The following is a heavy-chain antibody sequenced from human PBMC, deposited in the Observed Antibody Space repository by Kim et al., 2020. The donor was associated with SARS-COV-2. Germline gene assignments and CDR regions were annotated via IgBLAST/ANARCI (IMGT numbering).Heavy chain of an antibody. CDR3: AREPLYAARYYYYGMDV. CDR1: GGSFSGYY. V-gene: IGHV4-34*01. J-gene: IGHJ6*02. D-gene: IGHD6-6*01. CDR2: INHSGST. Sequence: SETLSLTCAVYGGSFSGYYWSWIRQPPGKGLEWIGEINHSGSTNYNPSLKSRVTISVDTSKNQFSLKLSSVTAADTAVYYCAREPLYAARYYYYGMDVWGQGTTVTVSS.